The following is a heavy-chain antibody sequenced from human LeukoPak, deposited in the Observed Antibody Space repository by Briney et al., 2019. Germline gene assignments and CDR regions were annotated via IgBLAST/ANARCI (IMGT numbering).Heavy chain of an antibody. D-gene: IGHD2-2*01. J-gene: IGHJ3*02. CDR3: ARQKCTSTSCLTKNAFDI. CDR2: IYTSGST. V-gene: IGHV4-4*09. Sequence: SDTLSLAYTVSGSINGFYWSWIRQPPGKGLEWIGYIYTSGSTNYNTSLESRVTISVDTSTNQFSLDLSSVTAADTAVYYCARQKCTSTSCLTKNAFDIWGQGTMVTVSS. CDR1: GSINGFY.